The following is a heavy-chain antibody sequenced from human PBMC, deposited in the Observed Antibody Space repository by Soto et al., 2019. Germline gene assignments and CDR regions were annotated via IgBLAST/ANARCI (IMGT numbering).Heavy chain of an antibody. D-gene: IGHD6-19*01. CDR3: ARRGAVAGLHY. J-gene: IGHJ4*02. Sequence: EVQLVESGGGLVQPGGSLRVSCAASGFTFSSYWMHWVRQAPGKGLVWVSRINSDGSSTSYADSVKGRFTISRDNAKNTLYSQMNSLRAEDTPIYYCARRGAVAGLHYWGQGTLVTVSS. CDR2: INSDGSST. CDR1: GFTFSSYW. V-gene: IGHV3-74*01.